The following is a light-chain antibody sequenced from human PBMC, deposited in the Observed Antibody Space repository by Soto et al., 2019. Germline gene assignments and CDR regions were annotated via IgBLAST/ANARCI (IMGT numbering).Light chain of an antibody. J-gene: IGKJ2*01. Sequence: EIVLTQSPGTLSLSPGERATLSCRASQSLRRSNLAWYQQKPGQAPRVLIYGASSRATGIPDRFSGSGSGTDFTLTISRLESEDFAVYYCQQYHSAPDTFGQGTKPEIQ. V-gene: IGKV3-20*01. CDR2: GAS. CDR3: QQYHSAPDT. CDR1: QSLRRSN.